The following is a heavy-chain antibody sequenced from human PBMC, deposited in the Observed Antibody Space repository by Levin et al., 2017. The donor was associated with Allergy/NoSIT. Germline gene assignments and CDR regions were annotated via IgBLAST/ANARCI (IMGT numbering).Heavy chain of an antibody. CDR3: ARGGDGGYRGATDYYYMDV. Sequence: KISCKASGGTFSSYAISWVRQAPGQGLEWMGGIIPIFGTANYAQKFQGRVTITADNSTSTAYMELSSLRSEDTAVYYCARGGDGGYRGATDYYYMDVWGKGTTVTVSS. V-gene: IGHV1-69*06. CDR1: GGTFSSYA. D-gene: IGHD5-12*01. J-gene: IGHJ6*03. CDR2: IIPIFGTA.